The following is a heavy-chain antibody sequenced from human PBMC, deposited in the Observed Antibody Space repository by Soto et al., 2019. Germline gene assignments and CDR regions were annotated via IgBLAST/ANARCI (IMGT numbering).Heavy chain of an antibody. CDR2: IKQDGSEK. CDR1: GFTFSSYW. J-gene: IGHJ6*02. CDR3: ARFYYDSSGYLPSPYYYYYGMDV. Sequence: GGALRLSCAASGFTFSSYWMSWGRQAPWKGLEWVGNIKQDGSEKYYVDSVKGRFTISRDNAKNSLYLQMNSLRAEDTAVYYCARFYYDSSGYLPSPYYYYYGMDVWGQGTTVTVSS. D-gene: IGHD3-22*01. V-gene: IGHV3-7*04.